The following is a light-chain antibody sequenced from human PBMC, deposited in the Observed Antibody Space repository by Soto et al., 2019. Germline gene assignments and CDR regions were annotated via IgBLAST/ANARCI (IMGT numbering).Light chain of an antibody. CDR2: GAF. J-gene: IGKJ2*01. CDR1: QSVSSSY. Sequence: IVLTQSPGTLSLSPGERATLSCRASQSVSSSYLVWYQQRPGQAPRLLIYGAFRRATGIPDRFSGSGSGTEFILTISRLEPEDFAVYYCQQYGSSPYTFGQGTKLEIK. V-gene: IGKV3-20*01. CDR3: QQYGSSPYT.